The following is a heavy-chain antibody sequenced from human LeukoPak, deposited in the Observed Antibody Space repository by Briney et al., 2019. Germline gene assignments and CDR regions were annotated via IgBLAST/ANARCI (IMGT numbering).Heavy chain of an antibody. J-gene: IGHJ4*02. D-gene: IGHD6-25*01. CDR3: ARVVVHGYSNY. V-gene: IGHV4-59*08. CDR1: GGSINSYY. CDR2: IFYTGST. Sequence: SETLSLTCTVSGGSINSYYWSWIRQPPGKTLEWIGYIFYTGSTKYNPSLKSRVTISVDTSKNQFSLKLTSVTAADTAVYYCARVVVHGYSNYWGQGALVTVSS.